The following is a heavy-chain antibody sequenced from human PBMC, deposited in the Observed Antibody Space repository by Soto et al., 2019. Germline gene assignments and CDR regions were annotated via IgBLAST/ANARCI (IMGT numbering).Heavy chain of an antibody. J-gene: IGHJ3*02. V-gene: IGHV3-66*01. CDR2: IYSGGST. CDR1: GFTLGEYA. D-gene: IGHD4-17*01. Sequence: PGGPLRLSCTGAGFTLGEYAVSWVRQAPGKGLEWVSVIYSGGSTYYADSVKGRFTISRDNSKNTLYLQMNSLRAEDTAVYYCARDGAVRMTTVTPDAFDIWGQGTMVTVSS. CDR3: ARDGAVRMTTVTPDAFDI.